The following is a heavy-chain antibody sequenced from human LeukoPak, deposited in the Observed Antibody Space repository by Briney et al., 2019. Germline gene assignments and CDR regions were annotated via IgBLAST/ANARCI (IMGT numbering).Heavy chain of an antibody. CDR2: IKSKTDGGTT. J-gene: IGHJ5*02. CDR3: TTEGYDPRGWFDP. V-gene: IGHV3-15*01. CDR1: GFTFSNAW. D-gene: IGHD5-12*01. Sequence: GGSLRLSCAASGFTFSNAWMSWVRQAPGKGLEWVGRIKSKTDGGTTDYAAPVKGRFTISRDDSKNPLYLQMNSLKTEDTAVYYCTTEGYDPRGWFDPWGQGTLVTVSS.